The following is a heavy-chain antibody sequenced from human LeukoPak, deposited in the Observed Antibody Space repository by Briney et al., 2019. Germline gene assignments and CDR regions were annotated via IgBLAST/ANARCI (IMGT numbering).Heavy chain of an antibody. CDR2: IRHDAGQK. Sequence: GGSLRLSCAASGFTFTNYAMHWVRQAPGKGLEWVAVIRHDAGQKYYADSVKGRFTISRDNTKNMLYLQMNSLRVEDTAVYHCARDPSLRVTLDYWGQGTLVTVSS. J-gene: IGHJ4*02. D-gene: IGHD4-11*01. CDR1: GFTFTNYA. V-gene: IGHV3-33*08. CDR3: ARDPSLRVTLDY.